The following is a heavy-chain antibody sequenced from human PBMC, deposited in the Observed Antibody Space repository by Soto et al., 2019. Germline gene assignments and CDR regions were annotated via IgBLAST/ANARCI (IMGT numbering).Heavy chain of an antibody. CDR2: INSSSSTI. V-gene: IGHV3-48*01. CDR1: GFTFSSYS. CDR3: AREVVVVPAKMDV. D-gene: IGHD2-2*01. J-gene: IGHJ6*04. Sequence: GGSLRLSCAASGFTFSSYSMNWVRQAPGKGLEWVSYINSSSSTIYYADSVKGRFTISRDNAKNSLYLQMNSLRAEDTAVYYCAREVVVVPAKMDVWGKGTTVTVSS.